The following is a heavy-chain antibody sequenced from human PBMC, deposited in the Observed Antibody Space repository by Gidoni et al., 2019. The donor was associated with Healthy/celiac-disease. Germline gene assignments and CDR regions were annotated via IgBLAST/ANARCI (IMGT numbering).Heavy chain of an antibody. CDR3: ARERGYCSSTSCRSYFDY. Sequence: EVQLVESGGGLVKPGGSLRLSCAASGFTFSSYSMNWVRQAPGKGLEWVSSISSSSSYIYYADSVKGRFTISRDNAKNSLYLQMNSLRAEDTAVYYCARERGYCSSTSCRSYFDYWGQGTLVTVSS. CDR2: ISSSSSYI. CDR1: GFTFSSYS. D-gene: IGHD2-2*01. J-gene: IGHJ4*02. V-gene: IGHV3-21*01.